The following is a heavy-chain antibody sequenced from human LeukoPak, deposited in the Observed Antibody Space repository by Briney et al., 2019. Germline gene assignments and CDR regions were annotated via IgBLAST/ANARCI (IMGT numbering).Heavy chain of an antibody. V-gene: IGHV4-34*01. CDR1: GGSFSGNY. Sequence: SETLSLTCAVSGGSFSGNYWSWIRQPPGKGLEWIGENNHSVRTNYNLSLKSRVTISLDTSKNQFSLKLSSVTAADTAVYYCARAHITIDYWGQGTLVTVSS. J-gene: IGHJ4*02. CDR3: ARAHITIDY. CDR2: NNHSVRT. D-gene: IGHD3-3*01.